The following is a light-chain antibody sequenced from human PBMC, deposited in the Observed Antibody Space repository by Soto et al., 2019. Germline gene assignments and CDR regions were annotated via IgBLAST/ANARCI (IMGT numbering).Light chain of an antibody. CDR1: QGIGNA. CDR2: AAS. J-gene: IGKJ1*01. CDR3: QLYNSYPVT. V-gene: IGKV1-17*01. Sequence: IQMTQSPSSLSASVGDRVTISCRASQGIGNALGWYQQKPGKAPKLLIYAASSLQSGVPSRFSASGSGTEFILTISSLQPDDFATYYCQLYNSYPVTFGQGTKVDIK.